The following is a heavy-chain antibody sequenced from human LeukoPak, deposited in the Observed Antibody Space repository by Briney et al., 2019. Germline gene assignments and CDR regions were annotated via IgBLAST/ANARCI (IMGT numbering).Heavy chain of an antibody. J-gene: IGHJ3*02. CDR2: IYHSGST. Sequence: SGTLSLTCAVSGGSISSSNWWSWVRQPPGKGLEWIGEIYHSGSTYYNPSLKSRVTISVDTSKNQFSLKLSSVTAADTAVYYCARDPDCSGGSCYDAFDIWGQGTMVTVSS. D-gene: IGHD2-15*01. CDR3: ARDPDCSGGSCYDAFDI. V-gene: IGHV4-4*02. CDR1: GGSISSSNW.